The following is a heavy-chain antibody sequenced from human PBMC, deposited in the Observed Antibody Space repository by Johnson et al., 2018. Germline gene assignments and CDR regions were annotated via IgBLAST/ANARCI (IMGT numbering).Heavy chain of an antibody. CDR3: ARANYYDSSGYNVGFQH. CDR1: GFTFSSYG. Sequence: VQLVQSGGGLVKPGGSLRLSCAASGFTFSSYGMHWVRQAPGKGLVWVSGIKSDGSSTTYADSVKGRFSISRDNSKNTLYLQMHSLRAEDTAVYYCARANYYDSSGYNVGFQHWGQGTLVTVSS. D-gene: IGHD3-22*01. CDR2: IKSDGSST. J-gene: IGHJ1*01. V-gene: IGHV3-74*02.